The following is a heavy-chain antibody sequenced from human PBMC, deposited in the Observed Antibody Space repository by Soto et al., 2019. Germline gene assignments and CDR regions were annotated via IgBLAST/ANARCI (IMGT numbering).Heavy chain of an antibody. J-gene: IGHJ4*02. CDR3: ARLGGYYQAFDS. CDR2: IYYTGTT. CDR1: GGSIRDYY. Sequence: QVQLQESGPGLVKPSETLSLTCTVSGGSIRDYYWGWIRQSPGKGLEWIGYIYYTGTTKYNPSLKGRVTISVDSSKTQFSLKLDSVTAADTAVYYCARLGGYYQAFDSWGQGTLVTVSS. D-gene: IGHD3-22*01. V-gene: IGHV4-59*08.